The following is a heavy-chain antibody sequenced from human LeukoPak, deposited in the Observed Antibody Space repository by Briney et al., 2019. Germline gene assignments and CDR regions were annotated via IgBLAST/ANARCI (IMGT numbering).Heavy chain of an antibody. CDR3: AMALDY. V-gene: IGHV3-23*01. CDR1: GFTFSNYL. J-gene: IGHJ4*02. CDR2: ISHSGSSI. Sequence: GGSLRLSCVASGFTFSNYLMNWVRQAPGKGLEWVSGISHSGSSIYYADSVKGRFTISRENTKNTLYLQMDRLRVEDTAVYYCAMALDYWGQGTLVTVSS.